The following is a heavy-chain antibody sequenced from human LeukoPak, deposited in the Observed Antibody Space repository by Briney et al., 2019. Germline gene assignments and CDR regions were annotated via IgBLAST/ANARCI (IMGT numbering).Heavy chain of an antibody. V-gene: IGHV4-59*08. Sequence: SETLSLTCTVSGGSISSYYWSWIRQPPGKGLEWIGYIYYSGSTNYNPSLKSRVTISVDTSKNQFSLKLSSVTAADTAVYYYARAEDIVVVPAAAFDIWGQGTMVTVSS. D-gene: IGHD2-2*01. J-gene: IGHJ3*02. CDR2: IYYSGST. CDR1: GGSISSYY. CDR3: ARAEDIVVVPAAAFDI.